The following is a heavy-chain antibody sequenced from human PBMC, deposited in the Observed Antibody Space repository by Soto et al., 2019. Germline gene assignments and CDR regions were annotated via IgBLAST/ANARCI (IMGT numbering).Heavy chain of an antibody. D-gene: IGHD5-18*01. V-gene: IGHV3-30*18. CDR3: SKDRMVRSYFYGMDV. J-gene: IGHJ6*02. CDR2: ISYDGTNR. Sequence: VQLVESGGGVVQPGRSLRLSCAASGDSGFSFSSYGFHWVRQAPGKGLEWVAVISYDGTNRHFAESIKGRFSVSRDNAMLTVDLQMNSLRPEDTALYYCSKDRMVRSYFYGMDVWGQGTTVTVSS. CDR1: GDSGFSFSSYG.